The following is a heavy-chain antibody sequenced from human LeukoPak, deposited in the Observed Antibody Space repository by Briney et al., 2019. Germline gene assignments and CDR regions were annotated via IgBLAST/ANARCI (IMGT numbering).Heavy chain of an antibody. CDR3: AGGEGTLAGRRWPYSFYYYVDV. CDR2: INHSGAT. J-gene: IGHJ6*03. D-gene: IGHD6-19*01. CDR1: GRSFSDYY. Sequence: TSETVSLTCAVRGRSFSDYYWTWVRQPPGKGLEWIGEINHSGATKYNPSLTSRVTISIQTPINQSSLKLNSVTAADTAVYDCAGGEGTLAGRRWPYSFYYYVDVWGKGTTVTVSS. V-gene: IGHV4-34*01.